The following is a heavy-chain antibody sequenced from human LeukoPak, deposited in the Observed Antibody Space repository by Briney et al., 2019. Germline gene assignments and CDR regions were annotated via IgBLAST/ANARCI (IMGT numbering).Heavy chain of an antibody. Sequence: SETLSLTCTVSGGSISSGGYYWSCIRQHPGKGLEWIGYIYYSGSTYYNPSLKSRVTISVDTSKNQFSLKLSSVTAADTAVYYCARVRIVATGGDYFDYWGQGTLVTVSS. V-gene: IGHV4-31*03. J-gene: IGHJ4*02. CDR2: IYYSGST. CDR1: GGSISSGGYY. CDR3: ARVRIVATGGDYFDY. D-gene: IGHD5-12*01.